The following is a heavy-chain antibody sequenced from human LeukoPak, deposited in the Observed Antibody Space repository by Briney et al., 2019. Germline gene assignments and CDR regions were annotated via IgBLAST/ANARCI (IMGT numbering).Heavy chain of an antibody. D-gene: IGHD6-13*01. Sequence: SETLSLTCTVSGASFSSSTYYWGWIRQPPGKGLEWIGSIYYSGSTYYNPSLKSRVTMSVDTSKNQFSLKLSSVTAADTAVYYCARHAGGISATGTRPFDYWGQGTLVTVSP. CDR2: IYYSGST. CDR3: ARHAGGISATGTRPFDY. J-gene: IGHJ4*02. V-gene: IGHV4-39*01. CDR1: GASFSSSTYY.